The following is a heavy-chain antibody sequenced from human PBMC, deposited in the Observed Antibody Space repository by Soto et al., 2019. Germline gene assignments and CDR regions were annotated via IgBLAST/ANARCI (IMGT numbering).Heavy chain of an antibody. D-gene: IGHD3-9*01. J-gene: IGHJ3*02. Sequence: PGGSLRLSCAASGFTFRSYRMNWVRQAPGKGLEWVSSISSSSSYIYYADSVKGRFTISRDNAKNSLYLQMNSLRAEDTAVYYCARDLDIWDAFDIWGQGTMVTVSS. CDR2: ISSSSSYI. CDR3: ARDLDIWDAFDI. CDR1: GFTFRSYR. V-gene: IGHV3-21*01.